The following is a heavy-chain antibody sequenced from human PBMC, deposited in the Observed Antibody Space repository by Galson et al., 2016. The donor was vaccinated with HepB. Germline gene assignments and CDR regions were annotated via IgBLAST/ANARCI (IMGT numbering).Heavy chain of an antibody. CDR1: GSNFSNYG. D-gene: IGHD3-22*01. V-gene: IGHV3-33*01. J-gene: IGHJ4*02. Sequence: SLRLSCAASGSNFSNYGMHWVRQAPGKGLECVAVIWYDGNNKYYADSVKGRFTISRDHSKNTLYLQMNSLRAEDTAVYYCVRDHYDSSGYITHWGRGTLVTVSS. CDR3: VRDHYDSSGYITH. CDR2: IWYDGNNK.